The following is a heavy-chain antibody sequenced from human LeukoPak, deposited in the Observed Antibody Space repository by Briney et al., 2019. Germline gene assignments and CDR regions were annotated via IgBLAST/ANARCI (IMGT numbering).Heavy chain of an antibody. Sequence: GGSLRLSCAASGFTFSSYWMSWVRQAPGKGLEWVANIKQDGSEKYYVDSVKGRSTISRDNAKNSLYLQMNSLRAEDTAVYYCARDIPITMVRGVIIGPWFDPWGQGTLVTVSS. CDR3: ARDIPITMVRGVIIGPWFDP. CDR1: GFTFSSYW. D-gene: IGHD3-10*01. CDR2: IKQDGSEK. J-gene: IGHJ5*02. V-gene: IGHV3-7*03.